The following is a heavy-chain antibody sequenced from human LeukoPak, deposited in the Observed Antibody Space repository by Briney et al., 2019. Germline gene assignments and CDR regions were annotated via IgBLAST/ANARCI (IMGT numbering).Heavy chain of an antibody. CDR1: GYRFTSYW. J-gene: IGHJ4*02. Sequence: GEALKISFQGSGYRFTSYWIVWVRPMPGKGLGWMGIIYPGDSDTRYSPSFQGQVTISAHKSISTAYLQWSSLKASDTAMYYCASSISMVRGVFDYWGQGTLVTVSS. D-gene: IGHD3-10*01. V-gene: IGHV5-51*01. CDR3: ASSISMVRGVFDY. CDR2: IYPGDSDT.